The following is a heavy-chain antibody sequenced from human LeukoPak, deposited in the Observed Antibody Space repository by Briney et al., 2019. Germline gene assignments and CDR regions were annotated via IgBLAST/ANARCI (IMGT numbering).Heavy chain of an antibody. V-gene: IGHV4-61*02. CDR1: GGSISSGSYY. D-gene: IGHD3-3*01. J-gene: IGHJ4*02. CDR2: IYTSGST. CDR3: ARDLKIFGVVAVDY. Sequence: SQTLSLTCTVSGGSISSGSYYWSWIRQPAGKGLEWIGRIYTSGSTNYNPSLKSRVTISVDTSKNQFSLKLSSVTAADTAVYYCARDLKIFGVVAVDYWGQGTLVTVSS.